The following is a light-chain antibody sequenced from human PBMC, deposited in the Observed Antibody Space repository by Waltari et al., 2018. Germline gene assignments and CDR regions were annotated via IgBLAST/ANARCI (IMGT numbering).Light chain of an antibody. CDR1: QSVSTY. CDR3: RQRSNWPLT. CDR2: DAS. V-gene: IGKV3-11*01. Sequence: EIVLTQSPATLSLSPGERATLSCRASQSVSTYLGWYQQKPGQAPRLLIYDASNRATGIPARFSGSESGTDFTLTISSLEPEDFAVYYCRQRSNWPLTFGGGTKVEIK. J-gene: IGKJ4*01.